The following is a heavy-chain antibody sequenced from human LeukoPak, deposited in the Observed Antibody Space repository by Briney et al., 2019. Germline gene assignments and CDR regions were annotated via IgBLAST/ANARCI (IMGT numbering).Heavy chain of an antibody. D-gene: IGHD6-19*01. CDR3: ARDPIAPYSSGWCELDY. V-gene: IGHV1-18*01. CDR1: GYTFTSYG. J-gene: IGHJ4*02. Sequence: GASVKVSCKASGYTFTSYGISWVRQAPGQGREWMGWISAYNGNTNYAQKLQGRVTMTTDTSTSTAYMELRSLRSDDTAVYYCARDPIAPYSSGWCELDYWGQGTLVTVSS. CDR2: ISAYNGNT.